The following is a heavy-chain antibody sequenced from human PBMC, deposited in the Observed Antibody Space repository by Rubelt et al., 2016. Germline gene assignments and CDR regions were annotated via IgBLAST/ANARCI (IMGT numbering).Heavy chain of an antibody. D-gene: IGHD3-3*01. CDR1: GGSISSYY. Sequence: QVQLQESGPGLVKPSETLSLTCTVSGGSISSYYWSWIRQPPGKGLEWIGYIYYSGSTNYNPSLKVRVTISVDTSKNQFSLKLSSVTAADTAVYYCARVRGFWSGYYMYYFDYWGQGTLVTVSS. V-gene: IGHV4-59*01. CDR3: ARVRGFWSGYYMYYFDY. CDR2: IYYSGST. J-gene: IGHJ4*02.